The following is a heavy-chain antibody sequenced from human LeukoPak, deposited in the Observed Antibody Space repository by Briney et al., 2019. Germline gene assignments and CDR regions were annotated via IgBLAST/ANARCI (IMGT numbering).Heavy chain of an antibody. Sequence: VGLLRLSCAASGFTFSSYAMSWVRQAPGKGLGWVSAISGSGGSTYYEDSVKGRFTISRDNSKNTLYLQMNSLRAEDTAVYYCAKDVGGVQDYYYDSSGYGWGQGTLVTVPS. V-gene: IGHV3-23*01. CDR1: GFTFSSYA. D-gene: IGHD3-22*01. CDR2: ISGSGGST. J-gene: IGHJ4*02. CDR3: AKDVGGVQDYYYDSSGYG.